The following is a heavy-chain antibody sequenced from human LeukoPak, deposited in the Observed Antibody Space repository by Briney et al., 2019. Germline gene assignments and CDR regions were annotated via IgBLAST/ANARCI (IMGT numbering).Heavy chain of an antibody. D-gene: IGHD2-21*02. Sequence: GGSLRLSCAASGFTFSSFAMSWVRQAPGKGLEWVSAISGSGGGTYYADSVRGRFTLSRDNFKKTVSLQMNSLRAEDTAAYYCAQERGEPGGDFRWFDTWGQGTLVTVSS. CDR2: ISGSGGGT. CDR3: AQERGEPGGDFRWFDT. CDR1: GFTFSSFA. V-gene: IGHV3-23*01. J-gene: IGHJ5*02.